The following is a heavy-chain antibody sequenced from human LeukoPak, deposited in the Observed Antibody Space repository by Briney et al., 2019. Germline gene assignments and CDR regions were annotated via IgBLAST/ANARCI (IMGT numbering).Heavy chain of an antibody. CDR2: ISYDESNK. D-gene: IGHD3-22*01. V-gene: IGHV3-30*18. Sequence: SCKASGYTFTGYYMHWVRQAPGKGLEWVAVISYDESNKYYADSVKGRFTISRDNSKNTLYLQMSSLRAEDTAVYYCAKHRDNGDSSGYHDFDFWGQGTLVTVSS. CDR1: GYTFTGYY. J-gene: IGHJ4*02. CDR3: AKHRDNGDSSGYHDFDF.